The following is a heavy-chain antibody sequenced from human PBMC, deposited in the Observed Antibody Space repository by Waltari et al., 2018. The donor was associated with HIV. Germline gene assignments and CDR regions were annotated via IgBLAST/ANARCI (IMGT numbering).Heavy chain of an antibody. D-gene: IGHD2-8*01. CDR2: INRGGRT. Sequence: QVQLQQLAAGHLKPPGTLSLTSAVPEGPFSEYYWSWIRQSPGKGLEWIGEINRGGRTNYNPPLKSRPNISADTSKNEFSLRLKSMAVADTAIYFCARGIPPGMLTLDSEWWTGWYFDLWGRGTLITVSS. CDR3: ARGIPPGMLTLDSEWWTGWYFDL. CDR1: EGPFSEYY. J-gene: IGHJ2*01. V-gene: IGHV4-34*01.